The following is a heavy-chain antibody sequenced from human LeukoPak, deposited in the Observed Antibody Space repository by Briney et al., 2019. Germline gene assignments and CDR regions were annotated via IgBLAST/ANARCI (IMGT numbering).Heavy chain of an antibody. CDR1: GFSFEAYG. V-gene: IGHV3-9*01. CDR2: ITWNSDGM. Sequence: GGSLRLSCAASGFSFEAYGMYWVRQAPGKGLEWVSGITWNSDGMAYADSVKGRFTISRDNAKNCLYLQMNSLTVEDTALYYCTRVTSWRTGFDYWGQGTLVTVSS. D-gene: IGHD1-1*01. CDR3: TRVTSWRTGFDY. J-gene: IGHJ4*02.